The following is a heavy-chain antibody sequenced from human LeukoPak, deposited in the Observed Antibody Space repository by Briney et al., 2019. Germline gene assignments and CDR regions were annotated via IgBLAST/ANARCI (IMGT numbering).Heavy chain of an antibody. CDR3: ARATYYYDSSGYPSFDY. CDR2: IYSSGST. D-gene: IGHD3-22*01. Sequence: SETLSLTCTVSGGSISNYFWNWIRQPAGKGLEWIGRIYSSGSTNYNPSLKSRVTMSVDTSKNQFSLKLSSVTAADTAVYYCARATYYYDSSGYPSFDYWGQGTLVTVSS. J-gene: IGHJ4*02. CDR1: GGSISNYF. V-gene: IGHV4-4*07.